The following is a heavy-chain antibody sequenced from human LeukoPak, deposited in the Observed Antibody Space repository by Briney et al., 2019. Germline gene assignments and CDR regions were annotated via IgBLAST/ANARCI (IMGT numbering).Heavy chain of an antibody. CDR2: IHYSGRT. CDR1: GGSVSSYY. J-gene: IGHJ4*02. Sequence: SETLSLTCTVSGGSVSSYYWNWIRQPPGKGLEWIGYIHYSGRTTYNSSLKSRVTISEDTSKNQFSLKLTSVTAADTAVYYCARVLDSSGYFAIDYWGQGTLVTVSS. CDR3: ARVLDSSGYFAIDY. V-gene: IGHV4-59*02. D-gene: IGHD3-22*01.